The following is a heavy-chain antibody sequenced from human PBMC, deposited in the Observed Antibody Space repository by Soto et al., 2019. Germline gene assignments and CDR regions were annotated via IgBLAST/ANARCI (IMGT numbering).Heavy chain of an antibody. J-gene: IGHJ4*02. CDR2: ISSSSSYI. Sequence: GGSLRLSCAASGFTFSSYSMNWVRQAPGKGLEWVSSISSSSSYIYYADSVKSRFTISRDNAKNSLYLQMNSLRAEDTAVYYCARLDYGDYFSDFDYWGQGTLVTVSS. CDR3: ARLDYGDYFSDFDY. D-gene: IGHD4-17*01. CDR1: GFTFSSYS. V-gene: IGHV3-21*01.